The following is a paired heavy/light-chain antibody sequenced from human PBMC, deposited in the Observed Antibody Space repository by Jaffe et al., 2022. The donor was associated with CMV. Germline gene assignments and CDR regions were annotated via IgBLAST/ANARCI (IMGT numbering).Light chain of an antibody. V-gene: IGKV4-1*01. CDR2: WAS. CDR3: QQYLIAPRT. J-gene: IGKJ1*01. CDR1: QSVLYTSNNRNY. Sequence: DIVVTQSPDSLAVSLGERATINCKSSQSVLYTSNNRNYLAWYQQKPGQPPKLLIYWASTRESGVPDRFSGSESGTDFTLTISSLHAEDVAVYYCQQYLIAPRTFGQGTRVEIK.
Heavy chain of an antibody. CDR3: ARLRYTNGVFFPEDS. D-gene: IGHD2-8*01. V-gene: IGHV4-4*07. Sequence: QVQLQESGPGLVKPSETLSLTCTVSGDSVTSHYWSWIRQPAGKGLEWIGRISASGNIIYKSSLQSRVTMSVDTSKNQFSLKLHSVTAADTAVFYCARLRYTNGVFFPEDSWGQGTLVTVSS. CDR2: ISASGNI. J-gene: IGHJ4*02. CDR1: GDSVTSHY.